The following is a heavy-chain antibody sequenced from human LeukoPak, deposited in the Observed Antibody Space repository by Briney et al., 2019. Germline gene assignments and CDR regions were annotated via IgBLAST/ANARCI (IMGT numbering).Heavy chain of an antibody. CDR3: AREGIGQRFDRPGAFDI. D-gene: IGHD3-9*01. J-gene: IGHJ3*02. V-gene: IGHV3-21*01. Sequence: SGGSLRLSCAASGFTFSSFSLNWVRQAPGKGLEWVSSISSSSSYIYYADSVKGRFTISRDNAKNSLYLQMNSLRAEDTAVYYCAREGIGQRFDRPGAFDIWGQGTMVTVSS. CDR2: ISSSSSYI. CDR1: GFTFSSFS.